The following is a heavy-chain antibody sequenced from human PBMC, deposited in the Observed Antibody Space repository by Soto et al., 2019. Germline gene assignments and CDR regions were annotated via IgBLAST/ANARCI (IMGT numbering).Heavy chain of an antibody. CDR2: ISYDGSNK. J-gene: IGHJ6*02. Sequence: GSLRLSCAASGFTFSSYGMHWVRQAPGKGLEWVAVISYDGSNKYYADSVKGRFTISRDNSKNTLYLQMNSLRAEDTAVYYCANAPGPGIAAAGYYYYGMDVWGQGTTVTV. CDR1: GFTFSSYG. D-gene: IGHD6-13*01. CDR3: ANAPGPGIAAAGYYYYGMDV. V-gene: IGHV3-30*18.